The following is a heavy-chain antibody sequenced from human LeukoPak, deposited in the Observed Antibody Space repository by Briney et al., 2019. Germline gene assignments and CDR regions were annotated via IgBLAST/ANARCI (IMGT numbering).Heavy chain of an antibody. J-gene: IGHJ4*02. Sequence: ASVKVSCKASGNIFNSYGFSWVRQAPGQGLEWIGWINVHKGNTEYAQKFQGRVTITTDESTSTAYMELSSLRSEDTAVYYCARYDYCSSTSCSSPFDYWGQGTLVTVSS. CDR3: ARYDYCSSTSCSSPFDY. CDR1: GNIFNSYG. V-gene: IGHV1-18*01. CDR2: INVHKGNT. D-gene: IGHD2-2*01.